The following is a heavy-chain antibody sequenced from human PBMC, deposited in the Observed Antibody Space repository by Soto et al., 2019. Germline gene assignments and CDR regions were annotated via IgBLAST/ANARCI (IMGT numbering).Heavy chain of an antibody. D-gene: IGHD3-16*01. CDR3: ARNSYAAYFDGMDV. CDR2: INDSGSP. J-gene: IGHJ6*02. CDR1: GGSFSGYY. Sequence: QVQLQPWGAGLLKPSETLSLTCTVYGGSFSGYYWSWIRQPPGKGLEWIGVINDSGSPYYNPSLKSRVTISVDTSNNQCSLKLRSVTAADTAVYYCARNSYAAYFDGMDVWGQGPTVTVSS. V-gene: IGHV4-34*01.